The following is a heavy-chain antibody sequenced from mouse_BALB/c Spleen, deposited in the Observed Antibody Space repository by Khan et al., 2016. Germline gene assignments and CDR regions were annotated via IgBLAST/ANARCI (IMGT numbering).Heavy chain of an antibody. CDR3: ARYYGSSYYAMDY. J-gene: IGHJ4*01. D-gene: IGHD1-1*01. CDR1: GDSITSGY. Sequence: EVQLQESGPSLVKPSQTLSLTCSVTGDSITSGYWNWIRKFPGNKLEYMGYISYSGSTYYNPSLKSRISITRDTSKYLYYPQFNSVTTKVTATYYCARYYGSSYYAMDYWGQGTSVTVSA. V-gene: IGHV3-8*02. CDR2: ISYSGST.